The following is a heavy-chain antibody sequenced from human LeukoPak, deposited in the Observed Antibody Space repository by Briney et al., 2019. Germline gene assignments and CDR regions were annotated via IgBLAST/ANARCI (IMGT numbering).Heavy chain of an antibody. J-gene: IGHJ1*01. CDR1: KFTFSSYE. Sequence: PGGSLRLSCAASKFTFSSYEMNWVRQAPGKGLEWASDISGSGDNTYFADSVKARFTISRDNSKNTLYLQMNSLRAEDTAVYYCAKGSGSYLYFHHWGQGTLVTVSS. D-gene: IGHD1-26*01. CDR2: ISGSGDNT. V-gene: IGHV3-23*01. CDR3: AKGSGSYLYFHH.